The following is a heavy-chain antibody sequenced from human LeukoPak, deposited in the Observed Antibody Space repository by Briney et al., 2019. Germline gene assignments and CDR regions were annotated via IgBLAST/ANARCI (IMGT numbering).Heavy chain of an antibody. D-gene: IGHD3-22*01. CDR1: GGSFSGYY. Sequence: PSETLSLTCAVYGGSFSGYYWSWLRQPPGKGLEWIGEINHSGSTNYNPSLKSRVTISVDTSKNQFSLKLSSVTAADTAVYYCARVTRFYYDSSGYSDYWGQGTLVTVSS. V-gene: IGHV4-34*01. J-gene: IGHJ4*02. CDR3: ARVTRFYYDSSGYSDY. CDR2: INHSGST.